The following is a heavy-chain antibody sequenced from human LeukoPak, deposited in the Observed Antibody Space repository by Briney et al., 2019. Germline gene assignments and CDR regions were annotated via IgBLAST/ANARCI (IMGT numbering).Heavy chain of an antibody. CDR2: INPSGGST. CDR3: ARDPRLLYYSSCYYFGY. Sequence: ASVTVSCKASGYTFTSYYMHWVRQAPGQGLEWMGIINPSGGSTSYGQKFQGRGTLTRDMSTSTVYMELSSLRSEDTAVYYCARDPRLLYYSSCYYFGYWGQGTLVTVSS. D-gene: IGHD3-22*01. V-gene: IGHV1-46*01. CDR1: GYTFTSYY. J-gene: IGHJ4*02.